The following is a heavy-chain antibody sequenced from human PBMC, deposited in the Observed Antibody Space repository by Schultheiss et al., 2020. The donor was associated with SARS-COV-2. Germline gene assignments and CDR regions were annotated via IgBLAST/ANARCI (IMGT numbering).Heavy chain of an antibody. V-gene: IGHV3-74*01. CDR1: GFTFSSYW. J-gene: IGHJ6*02. Sequence: GGSLRLSCAASGFTFSSYWMHWVRQAPGKGLVWVSRINSDGSSTSYADSVKGRFTISRDNAKNSLYLQMNSLRAEDTAVYYCASVDCSGGSCYSHYYGMDVWGQGTTVTVSS. CDR3: ASVDCSGGSCYSHYYGMDV. CDR2: INSDGSST. D-gene: IGHD2-15*01.